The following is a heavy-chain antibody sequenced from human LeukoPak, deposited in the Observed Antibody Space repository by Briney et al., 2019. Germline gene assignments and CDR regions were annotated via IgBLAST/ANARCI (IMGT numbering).Heavy chain of an antibody. CDR1: GYTFTSYG. CDR2: ISAYNGNT. D-gene: IGHD3-10*01. V-gene: IGHV1-18*01. Sequence: ASVKVSCKASGYTFTSYGISWVRQAPGQGLEWMGWISAYNGNTNYAQKLQGRVTMTTDTSTSTAYMELRSLRSDDTAVYYCARETVLLWFGESINAFDIWGQGTMVTVSS. J-gene: IGHJ3*02. CDR3: ARETVLLWFGESINAFDI.